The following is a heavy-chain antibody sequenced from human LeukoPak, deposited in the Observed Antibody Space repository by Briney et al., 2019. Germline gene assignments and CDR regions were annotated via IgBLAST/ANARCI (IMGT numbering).Heavy chain of an antibody. CDR3: ARMQGYAYSDY. D-gene: IGHD1-1*01. J-gene: IGHJ4*02. Sequence: SVKVSCKASGGTLNNYAVNWVRQAPGQGLEWMGGIIPFYETTNFAQKFQGRVTITADETTSTVYMVLSSLRSEDTAVYYCARMQGYAYSDYWGQGTLVTVSS. CDR1: GGTLNNYA. V-gene: IGHV1-69*13. CDR2: IIPFYETT.